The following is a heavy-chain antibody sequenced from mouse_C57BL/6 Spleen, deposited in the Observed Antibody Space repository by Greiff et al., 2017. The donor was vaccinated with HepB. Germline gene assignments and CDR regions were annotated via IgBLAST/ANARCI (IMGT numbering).Heavy chain of an antibody. CDR1: GYTFTSYW. CDR3: ARVGVYYYGSSPYYYAMDY. V-gene: IGHV1-55*01. Sequence: QVQLQPGAELVKPGVSVKMSCKASGYTFTSYWITWVKQRPGQGLEWIGDIYPGSGSTNYNEKFKSKATLTVDTSSSTAYMQLSSLTSEDSAVYYCARVGVYYYGSSPYYYAMDYWGQGTSVTVSS. D-gene: IGHD1-1*01. CDR2: IYPGSGST. J-gene: IGHJ4*01.